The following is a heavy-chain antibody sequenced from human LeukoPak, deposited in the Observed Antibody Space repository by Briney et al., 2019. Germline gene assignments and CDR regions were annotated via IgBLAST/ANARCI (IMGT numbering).Heavy chain of an antibody. Sequence: GGSLRLSCAASGFTFSSYEMNWVRQAPGKGLEWVSCISTSGSTIYYADSVKGRFTISRDNARSSLFLQMNRLRAEDTAVYYCARDGPGYSFDYWGQGTLVTVSS. CDR3: ARDGPGYSFDY. V-gene: IGHV3-48*03. CDR1: GFTFSSYE. D-gene: IGHD5-18*01. J-gene: IGHJ4*02. CDR2: ISTSGSTI.